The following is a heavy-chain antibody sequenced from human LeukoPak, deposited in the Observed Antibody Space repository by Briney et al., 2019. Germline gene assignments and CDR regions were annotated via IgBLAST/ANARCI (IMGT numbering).Heavy chain of an antibody. CDR3: AGSPRGYSYYYDSSGYSGAFDI. J-gene: IGHJ3*02. V-gene: IGHV1-69*04. D-gene: IGHD3-22*01. CDR1: GGTFSSYA. CDR2: IIPILGIA. Sequence: EASMKVSCKASGGTFSSYAISWVRQAPGQGLEWMGRIIPILGIANYAQKFQGRVTITADKSTSTAYMELSSLRSEDTAVYYCAGSPRGYSYYYDSSGYSGAFDIWGQGTMVTVSS.